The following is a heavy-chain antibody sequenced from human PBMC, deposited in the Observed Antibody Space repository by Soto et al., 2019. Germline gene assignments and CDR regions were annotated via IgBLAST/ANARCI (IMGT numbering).Heavy chain of an antibody. D-gene: IGHD3-3*01. Sequence: ASVKVSCKVSGYTLTELSMHWVRQAPGKGLEWMGGFDPEDGETIYAQNFHGRVTITRDTSASTAYMELSSLRSEDTAVYYCARGFPLWFDPWGQGTLVTVSS. V-gene: IGHV1-24*01. CDR2: FDPEDGET. CDR1: GYTLTELS. J-gene: IGHJ5*02. CDR3: ARGFPLWFDP.